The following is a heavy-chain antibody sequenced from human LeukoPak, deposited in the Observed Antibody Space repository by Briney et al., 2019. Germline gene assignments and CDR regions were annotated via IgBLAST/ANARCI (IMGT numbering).Heavy chain of an antibody. CDR1: GFTFSSYD. CDR3: AKSLVRWAFDY. CDR2: LTTDGGST. D-gene: IGHD1-26*01. Sequence: AGGSLRLSCAASGFTFSSYDMSWVRQAPGKGLVWVSSLTTDGGSTEYADSVKGRFTISRDNSRNTLYLQMNSLRAEDTALYYCAKSLVRWAFDYWGQGTLVTVSS. V-gene: IGHV3-23*01. J-gene: IGHJ4*02.